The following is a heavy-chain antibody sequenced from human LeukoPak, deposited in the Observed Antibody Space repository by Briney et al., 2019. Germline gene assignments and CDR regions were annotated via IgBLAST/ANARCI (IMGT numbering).Heavy chain of an antibody. D-gene: IGHD2-8*02. Sequence: PSETLSLTCTVSGGSISSYYWSWIRQPPEKGLECIGYIFYSGSTNYNPSFKSRVSISLDTSKSQFSLKLTSVTAADTAMYYCARLGFRTGDNSLADYWGRGTQVTVSS. CDR1: GGSISSYY. CDR2: IFYSGST. J-gene: IGHJ4*02. V-gene: IGHV4-59*08. CDR3: ARLGFRTGDNSLADY.